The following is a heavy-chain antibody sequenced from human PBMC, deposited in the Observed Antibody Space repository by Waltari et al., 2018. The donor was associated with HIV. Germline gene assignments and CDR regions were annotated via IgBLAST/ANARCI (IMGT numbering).Heavy chain of an antibody. CDR1: GYTFASYA. CDR2: IIGANGNT. V-gene: IGHV1-3*01. D-gene: IGHD3-22*01. Sequence: QVQLVQSGAEVKKPGASVQVSCKASGYTFASYAMQWVRQAPGQGLEWLGWIIGANGNTKYSERLQGRVTITRDTSASIVYMELSSLGSEDTAVYYCARGVRGSGYYSLGHWGQGTLVTVSS. CDR3: ARGVRGSGYYSLGH. J-gene: IGHJ4*02.